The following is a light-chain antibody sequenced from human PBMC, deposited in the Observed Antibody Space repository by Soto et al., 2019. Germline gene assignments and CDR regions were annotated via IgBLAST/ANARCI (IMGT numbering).Light chain of an antibody. J-gene: IGKJ1*01. V-gene: IGKV1-39*01. CDR1: QSIGIS. CDR3: QQSYSSPTWT. Sequence: DIQMTQSPSSLSASVGDGFTITCRASQSIGISLNWYQQRPGKAPKLLVFAASSLQSGVPSRFSGSGSGTDFTLTISSLHPEDFATYYCQQSYSSPTWTFGQGTKVDIK. CDR2: AAS.